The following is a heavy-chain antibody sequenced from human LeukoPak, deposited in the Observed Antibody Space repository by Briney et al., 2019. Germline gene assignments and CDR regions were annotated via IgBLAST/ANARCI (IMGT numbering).Heavy chain of an antibody. CDR1: GGTFSSYA. CDR3: AIRYYYDSSGYSNGFDY. Sequence: EASAKVSCKASGGTFSSYAISWVRQAPGQGLEWMGGIIPIFGTANYAQKFQGRVTITADESTSTAYMELSSLRSEDTAVYYCAIRYYYDSSGYSNGFDYWGQGTLVTVSS. V-gene: IGHV1-69*01. J-gene: IGHJ4*02. CDR2: IIPIFGTA. D-gene: IGHD3-22*01.